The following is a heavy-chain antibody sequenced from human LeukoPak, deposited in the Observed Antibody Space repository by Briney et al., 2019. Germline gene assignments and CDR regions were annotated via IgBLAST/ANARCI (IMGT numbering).Heavy chain of an antibody. CDR1: GGSISNYY. D-gene: IGHD6-13*01. V-gene: IGHV4-4*07. J-gene: IGHJ4*02. CDR2: IHTRGST. CDR3: ARVPLAAAAFDS. Sequence: SETLSLTCTVSGGSISNYYWSWIRQPAGKGLEWIGRIHTRGSTNYNPFLESRVTISIDKSNSQFSLRLTSVTAADTAVYYCARVPLAAAAFDSWGQGTLVTVSS.